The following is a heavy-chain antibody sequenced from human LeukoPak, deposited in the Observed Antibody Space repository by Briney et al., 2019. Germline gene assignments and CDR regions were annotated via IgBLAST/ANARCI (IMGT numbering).Heavy chain of an antibody. Sequence: GGSLRLSCAASGFTVSSNYMSWVRQAPGKGLEWVSIIYSGGSTFYADSVKGRFTISRDNSKNTLYLQMNSLRAEDTAVYYCARGGSYLSAFDIWGQGTMVNVCS. J-gene: IGHJ3*02. CDR2: IYSGGST. D-gene: IGHD3-16*01. CDR3: ARGGSYLSAFDI. CDR1: GFTVSSNY. V-gene: IGHV3-53*01.